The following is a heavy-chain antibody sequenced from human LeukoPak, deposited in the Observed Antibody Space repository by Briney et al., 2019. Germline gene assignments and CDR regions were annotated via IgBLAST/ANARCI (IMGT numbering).Heavy chain of an antibody. Sequence: PSETLSLTCTGSGGSISSYYWSWIRQPPGKGLEWIGYIYYSGSTNYNPSLKSRVTISVDTSKNQFSLQLSSVTAADTAVYYCARGAPNDAFWSAQPEFDYWGQGPLLTVSS. CDR3: ARGAPNDAFWSAQPEFDY. J-gene: IGHJ4*02. CDR1: GGSISSYY. CDR2: IYYSGST. V-gene: IGHV4-59*01. D-gene: IGHD3-3*01.